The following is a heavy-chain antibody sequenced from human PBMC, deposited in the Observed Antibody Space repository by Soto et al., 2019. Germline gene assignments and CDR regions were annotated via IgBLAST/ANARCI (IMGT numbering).Heavy chain of an antibody. Sequence: PGGFLRLSCAASGFTFSSYGMSWVRQAPGKGLEWVSGISGSGGSTYYADSVKGRFTISRDNSKNTLYLQMNSLRAEDTAVYYCAKDTMPFDYWGQGTLVNVSS. CDR3: AKDTMPFDY. V-gene: IGHV3-23*01. CDR1: GFTFSSYG. CDR2: ISGSGGST. D-gene: IGHD3-3*01. J-gene: IGHJ4*02.